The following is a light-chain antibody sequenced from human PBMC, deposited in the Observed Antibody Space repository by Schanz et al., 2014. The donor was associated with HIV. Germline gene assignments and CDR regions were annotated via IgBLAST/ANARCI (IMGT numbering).Light chain of an antibody. J-gene: IGKJ5*01. Sequence: EVELTQSPGTLSLSPGERATLSCRASQSVSSSLAWYQQKPGQPPRLLIYGASTRATGIPARFSGSGSGTEFTLTISSLQSEDFAVYYCQQYNDWPPITFGQGTRLEIK. V-gene: IGKV3-15*01. CDR3: QQYNDWPPIT. CDR1: QSVSSS. CDR2: GAS.